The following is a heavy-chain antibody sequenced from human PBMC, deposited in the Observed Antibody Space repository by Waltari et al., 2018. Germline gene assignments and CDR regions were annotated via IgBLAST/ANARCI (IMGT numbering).Heavy chain of an antibody. CDR2: IYYSGST. CDR3: ARVTAVEYYFDY. V-gene: IGHV4-59*01. D-gene: IGHD6-19*01. J-gene: IGHJ4*02. Sequence: SWIRQPPGKGLEWIGYIYYSGSTNYNPSLKSRVTISVDTSKNQFSLKLSSVTAADTAVYYCARVTAVEYYFDYWGQGTLVTVSS.